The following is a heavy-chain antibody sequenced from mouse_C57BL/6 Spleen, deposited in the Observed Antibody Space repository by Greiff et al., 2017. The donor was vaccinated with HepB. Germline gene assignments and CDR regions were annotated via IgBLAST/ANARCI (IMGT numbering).Heavy chain of an antibody. CDR3: ASYYGSSYEGFAY. CDR1: GYTFTSYW. Sequence: VQLQQPGAELVMPGASVKLSCKASGYTFTSYWMHWVKQRPGQGLEWIGEIDPSDSYTNYNQKFKGKSTLTVDKSSSTAYMQLSSLTSEDSAVYYCASYYGSSYEGFAYWGQGTLVTVSA. D-gene: IGHD1-1*01. J-gene: IGHJ3*01. V-gene: IGHV1-69*01. CDR2: IDPSDSYT.